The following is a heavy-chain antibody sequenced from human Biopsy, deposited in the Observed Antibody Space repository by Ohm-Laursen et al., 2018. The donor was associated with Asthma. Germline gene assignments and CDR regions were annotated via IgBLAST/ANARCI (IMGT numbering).Heavy chain of an antibody. CDR2: IYYSGST. Sequence: SQTLSLTCTVSYGSITSGGYYWTWIRQPPGKGQEWIGFIYYSGSTYYNPSLKSRVSISIDTPKNQFSLKLSSVTAADTAVYYCARAQDYYDSRGYYRSFDYWGQGTLVTVSS. J-gene: IGHJ4*02. D-gene: IGHD3-22*01. V-gene: IGHV4-31*03. CDR3: ARAQDYYDSRGYYRSFDY. CDR1: YGSITSGGYY.